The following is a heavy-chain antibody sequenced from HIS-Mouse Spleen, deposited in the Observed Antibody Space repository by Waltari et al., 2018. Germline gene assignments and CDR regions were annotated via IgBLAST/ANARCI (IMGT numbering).Heavy chain of an antibody. J-gene: IGHJ4*02. CDR1: GGSISSSSYY. V-gene: IGHV4-39*07. Sequence: QLQLQESGPGLVKPSETLSLTCTVSGGSISSSSYYWGWIRQPPGKGLEWLGSIYYSGSTYYNPSLKSRVTISVDTSKNQFSLKLSSVTAADTAVYYCARNLDIAAAGPYYWGQGTLVTVSS. CDR3: ARNLDIAAAGPYY. D-gene: IGHD6-13*01. CDR2: IYYSGST.